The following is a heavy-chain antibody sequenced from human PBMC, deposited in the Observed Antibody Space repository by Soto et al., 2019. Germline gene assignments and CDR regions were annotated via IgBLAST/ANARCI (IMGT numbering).Heavy chain of an antibody. CDR2: INHSGST. Sequence: SETLSLTCAVYGGSFSGYYWSWIRQPPGKGLEWIGEINHSGSTNYNPSLKSRVTISVDTSKNQFSLKLSSVTAADTAVYYCARAFRITIFGVAQYYGMDVWGQGTTVTVSS. CDR3: ARAFRITIFGVAQYYGMDV. J-gene: IGHJ6*02. D-gene: IGHD3-3*01. V-gene: IGHV4-34*01. CDR1: GGSFSGYY.